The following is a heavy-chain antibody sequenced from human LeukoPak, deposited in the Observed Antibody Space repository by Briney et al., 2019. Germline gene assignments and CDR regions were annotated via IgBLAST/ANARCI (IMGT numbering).Heavy chain of an antibody. CDR2: ISWEGGSM. D-gene: IGHD2-15*01. CDR1: GFTFSSYA. CDR3: AKDGVVAALGDNWFDA. J-gene: IGHJ5*02. Sequence: PGGSLRLSCAASGFTFSSYAMSWVRQAPGKGLEWVSLISWEGGSMYYADSVKGRFTVSRDNSENSLYLQMNSLKPEDTAMYYCAKDGVVAALGDNWFDAWGQGTLVTVSS. V-gene: IGHV3-43D*03.